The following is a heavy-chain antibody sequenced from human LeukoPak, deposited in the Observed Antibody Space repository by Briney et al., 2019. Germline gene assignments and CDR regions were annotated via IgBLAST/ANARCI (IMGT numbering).Heavy chain of an antibody. CDR1: GFTFSSYW. CDR3: ARDQDLWSMDV. D-gene: IGHD3-3*01. Sequence: GGSLRLSCAASGFTFSSYWMHWVRQAPGKGLMWVSRVNSDGSSTSYADSVKGRFTISRDNAKNTLYLQMNSLRAEDTAVYYCARDQDLWSMDVWGQGTTVTVSS. V-gene: IGHV3-74*01. CDR2: VNSDGSST. J-gene: IGHJ6*02.